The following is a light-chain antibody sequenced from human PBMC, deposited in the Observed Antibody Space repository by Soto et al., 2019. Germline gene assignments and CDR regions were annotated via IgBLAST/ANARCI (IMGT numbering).Light chain of an antibody. Sequence: EIVMTQSPATLSLSPGERATLSCRASQSVYSNLAWYQQKPGQTPRLLIYESSTRATGIPARFSGGGSETEFTPTISSLQSEDFADYFCQQYQSWPLTFGGGTKVEIK. J-gene: IGKJ4*01. CDR2: ESS. CDR1: QSVYSN. CDR3: QQYQSWPLT. V-gene: IGKV3-15*01.